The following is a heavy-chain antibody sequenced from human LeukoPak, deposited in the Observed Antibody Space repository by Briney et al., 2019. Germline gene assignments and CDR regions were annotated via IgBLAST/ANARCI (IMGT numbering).Heavy chain of an antibody. CDR2: IYYSGST. CDR1: GGSISSYY. CDR3: ARVSAAMVPDY. J-gene: IGHJ4*02. Sequence: SETLSLTCTVSGGSISSYYWSWIRQPPGKGLEWIGYIYYSGSTNYNPSLKSRVTISVDASKNQFSLKLSSVTAADTAVYYCARVSAAMVPDYWGQGTLVTVSS. D-gene: IGHD5-18*01. V-gene: IGHV4-59*01.